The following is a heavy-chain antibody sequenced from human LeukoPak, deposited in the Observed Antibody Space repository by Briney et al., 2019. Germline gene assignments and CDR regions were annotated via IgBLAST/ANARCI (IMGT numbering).Heavy chain of an antibody. CDR2: ISSSGTTI. CDR3: ASYWSY. J-gene: IGHJ4*02. V-gene: IGHV3-48*03. Sequence: GGSLRLSCVASGFTFSSYEMNWVRQAPGKGPEWVSYISSSGTTIYYADSVKGRFTISRDNAKNSLYLQMNGLRAEDTAVYYCASYWSYWGPGTLVTVSS. D-gene: IGHD2-15*01. CDR1: GFTFSSYE.